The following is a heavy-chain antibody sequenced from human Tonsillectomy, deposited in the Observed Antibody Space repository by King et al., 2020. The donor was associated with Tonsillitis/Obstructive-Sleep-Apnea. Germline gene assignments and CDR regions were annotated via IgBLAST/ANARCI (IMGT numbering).Heavy chain of an antibody. D-gene: IGHD4-11*01. CDR1: GYRFTSYW. Sequence: VQLVESGAEVKKPGESLKISCKGSGYRFTSYWIGWVRQMPGKGLEWMGIIYPGDSDTRYSPSFRGQVTISADKSISTAYLKWSSLKASDTAIYYCARLLGLTTVTTWALDYWGQGTLVTDPS. CDR3: ARLLGLTTVTTWALDY. V-gene: IGHV5-51*01. J-gene: IGHJ4*02. CDR2: IYPGDSDT.